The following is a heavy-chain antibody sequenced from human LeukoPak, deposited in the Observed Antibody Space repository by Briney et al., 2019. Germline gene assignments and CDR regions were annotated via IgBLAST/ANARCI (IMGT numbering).Heavy chain of an antibody. J-gene: IGHJ3*02. CDR2: IYYSGST. CDR1: GGSISSGDYY. D-gene: IGHD3-10*01. CDR3: ARYAKTYYYGSGTYIYAFDI. V-gene: IGHV4-30-4*01. Sequence: SETLSLTCTVSGGSISSGDYYWSWIRQPPGKGLGWIGYIYYSGSTYYNPSLKSRVTISVDTSRNQFSLKLSSVTAADTAVYYCARYAKTYYYGSGTYIYAFDIWGQGTMVTVSS.